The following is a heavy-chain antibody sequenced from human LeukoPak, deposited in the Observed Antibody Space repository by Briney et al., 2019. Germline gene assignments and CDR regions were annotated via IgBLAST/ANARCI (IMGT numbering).Heavy chain of an antibody. J-gene: IGHJ6*02. D-gene: IGHD6-13*01. CDR1: GGSISSYY. CDR3: ARDWVAAAGNNYYYYGMDV. Sequence: SETLSLTCTVSGGSISSYYWSWIRQPPGKGLEWIGYIYYSGSTNYNHSLKSRVSMSIDTSKNQFSLKLSSVTAADTAVYYCARDWVAAAGNNYYYYGMDVWGQGTTVTVSS. V-gene: IGHV4-59*01. CDR2: IYYSGST.